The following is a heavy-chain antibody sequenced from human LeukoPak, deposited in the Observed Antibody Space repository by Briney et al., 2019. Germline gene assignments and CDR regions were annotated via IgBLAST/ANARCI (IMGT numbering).Heavy chain of an antibody. CDR3: ASLMTTTHYYYMDV. J-gene: IGHJ6*03. CDR1: GLSVSSRY. CDR2: IFSGDSA. Sequence: GGSLRLSCAASGLSVSSRYMSWVRQAPGKGLEWVSGIFSGDSAYHADSVKGRFTISRDNSKNTLYLQMNSLRPEDTAVYFCASLMTTTHYYYMDVWGKGTTVNVSS. V-gene: IGHV3-53*01. D-gene: IGHD1-1*01.